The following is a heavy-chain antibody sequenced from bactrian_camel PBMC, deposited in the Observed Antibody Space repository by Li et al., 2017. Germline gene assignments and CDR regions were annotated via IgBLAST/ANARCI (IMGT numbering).Heavy chain of an antibody. J-gene: IGHJ4*01. CDR2: TSIGNGLT. V-gene: IGHV3S1*01. Sequence: QVQLVESGGASVEAGGSLRLSCATNAAVFSDNCFAWFRQIPGREREGVASTSIGNGLTDYTDSVKGRFTISQDNANNTLHLHMNNLKAEDTGMYYCAAQFGRRLGGTWGPILLSNEYDYWGQGTQVTVS. CDR1: AAVFSDNC. D-gene: IGHD5*01. CDR3: AAQFGRRLGGTWGPILLSNEYDY.